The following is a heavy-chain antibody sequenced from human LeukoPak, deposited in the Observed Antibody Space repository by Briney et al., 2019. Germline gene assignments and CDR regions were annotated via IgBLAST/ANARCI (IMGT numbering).Heavy chain of an antibody. CDR3: ARGLYSSSWYAPTPTEY. V-gene: IGHV1-8*01. CDR1: GYTFTSYD. D-gene: IGHD6-13*01. J-gene: IGHJ4*02. Sequence: ASVKVSCKASGYTFTSYDINWVRQATGQGPEWMGWMNPNSGNTGYAQKFQGRVTMTRNTSISTAYMELSSLRSEDTAVYYCARGLYSSSWYAPTPTEYWGQGTLVTVSS. CDR2: MNPNSGNT.